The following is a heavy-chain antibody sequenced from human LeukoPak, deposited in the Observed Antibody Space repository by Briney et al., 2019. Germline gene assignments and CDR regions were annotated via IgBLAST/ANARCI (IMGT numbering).Heavy chain of an antibody. CDR1: GGSISSYY. D-gene: IGHD6-13*01. J-gene: IGHJ5*02. CDR3: ARLHYSSSWYSYNWFDP. V-gene: IGHV4-59*08. Sequence: SQRLSLTCTVSGGSISSYYWSWIRQPPGKGLEWIGYIYYSGSTNYNPSLKSRVTISVDTSKNQFSLKLSSVTAADTAVYYCARLHYSSSWYSYNWFDPWGQGTLVTVSS. CDR2: IYYSGST.